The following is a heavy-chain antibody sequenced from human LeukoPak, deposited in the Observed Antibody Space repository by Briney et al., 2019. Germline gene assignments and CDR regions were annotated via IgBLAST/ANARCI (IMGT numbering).Heavy chain of an antibody. J-gene: IGHJ4*02. CDR3: ARDVGIAAAVSAF. Sequence: SETLSLTCTVSGGSISSYYWSWIRQPPGKGLEWIGYIYYSGSTNYNPSLKSRVTISVDTSKNQFSLNLSSLTAADTPVYYCARDVGIAAAVSAFWGRGPLDTVSS. V-gene: IGHV4-59*08. CDR1: GGSISSYY. CDR2: IYYSGST. D-gene: IGHD6-13*01.